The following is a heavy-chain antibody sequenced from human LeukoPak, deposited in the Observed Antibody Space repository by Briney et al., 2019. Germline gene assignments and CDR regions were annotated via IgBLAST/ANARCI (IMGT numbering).Heavy chain of an antibody. D-gene: IGHD2-15*01. Sequence: GASVKVSCKASGYTFNTYAINWVRQARGQGLEWMGWIHTYTGNPSYAQGFTGRFVFSLDTSVSTAYLQISSLKAEDTAVYYCARERYICSGGSCYFDYWGQGTLVTVSS. CDR2: IHTYTGNP. CDR3: ARERYICSGGSCYFDY. CDR1: GYTFNTYA. V-gene: IGHV7-4-1*02. J-gene: IGHJ4*02.